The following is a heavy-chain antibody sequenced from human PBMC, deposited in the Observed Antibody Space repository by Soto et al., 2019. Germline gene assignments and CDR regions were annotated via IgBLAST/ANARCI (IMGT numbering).Heavy chain of an antibody. V-gene: IGHV5-51*01. Sequence: GESLKISCKGLGYIFTSYWIGWVRQVPGKGLEWMGSIYPGDSETRYNASVQGQVTLSVDKSTATAYLQWSSLKASDTAVYFCARVVYGGNSPRMGVWGQGTTVTGS. D-gene: IGHD4-17*01. CDR3: ARVVYGGNSPRMGV. CDR1: GYIFTSYW. J-gene: IGHJ6*02. CDR2: IYPGDSET.